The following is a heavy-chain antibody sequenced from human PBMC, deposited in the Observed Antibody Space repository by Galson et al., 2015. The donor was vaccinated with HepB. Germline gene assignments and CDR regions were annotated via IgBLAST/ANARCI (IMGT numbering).Heavy chain of an antibody. CDR2: IYPGDSDT. J-gene: IGHJ4*02. Sequence: QSGAEVKKPGESLKISCKGSGYSFTSYWIGWVRQMPGKGLEWMGIIYPGDSDTRYSPSFQGQVTIPADKSISTAYLQWSSLKASDTAMYYCARHGLAGDYYDSTIDYWGQGTLVTVSS. CDR3: ARHGLAGDYYDSTIDY. CDR1: GYSFTSYW. D-gene: IGHD3-22*01. V-gene: IGHV5-51*01.